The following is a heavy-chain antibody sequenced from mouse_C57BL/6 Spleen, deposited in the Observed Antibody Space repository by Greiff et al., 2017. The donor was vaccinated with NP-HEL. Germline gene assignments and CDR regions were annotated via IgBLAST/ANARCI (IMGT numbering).Heavy chain of an antibody. D-gene: IGHD1-1*01. Sequence: VQLQQPGAELVRPGTSVKLSCKASGYTFTSYWMHWVKQRPGQGLEWIGVIDPSDSYTNYNQKFKGKATLTVDTSSSTAYMQLSSLTSEDSAVYYCARGDTTVVAGFDDWGQGTTLTVSS. CDR3: ARGDTTVVAGFDD. J-gene: IGHJ2*01. CDR2: IDPSDSYT. CDR1: GYTFTSYW. V-gene: IGHV1-59*01.